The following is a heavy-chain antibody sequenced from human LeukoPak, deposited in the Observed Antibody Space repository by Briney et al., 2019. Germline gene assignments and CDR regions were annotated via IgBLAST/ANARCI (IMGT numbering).Heavy chain of an antibody. V-gene: IGHV3-74*01. CDR3: AKSSSRYQALRDLLDP. CDR2: INTDGSNT. Sequence: PGGSLRLSCAASGFTFSSYWMHWVRQVPGKGLVWVSRINTDGSNTSYADSVKGRFTISRDNAKNTLYLQMNSLRDEDTAVYYCAKSSSRYQALRDLLDPWGQGTLVTVSS. D-gene: IGHD2-2*01. J-gene: IGHJ5*01. CDR1: GFTFSSYW.